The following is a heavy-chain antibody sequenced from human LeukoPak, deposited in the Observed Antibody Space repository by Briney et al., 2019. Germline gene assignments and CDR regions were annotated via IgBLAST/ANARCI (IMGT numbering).Heavy chain of an antibody. CDR3: ARGGSYYYFDY. Sequence: GGSLRLSCAASGFTFSSYAMSWVRQAPGKGLVWVSRINSDGSSTSYADSVKGRFTISRDNAKNTLYLQMNSLRAEDTAVYYCARGGSYYYFDYWGQGTLVTVSS. V-gene: IGHV3-74*01. CDR2: INSDGSST. CDR1: GFTFSSYA. D-gene: IGHD1-26*01. J-gene: IGHJ4*02.